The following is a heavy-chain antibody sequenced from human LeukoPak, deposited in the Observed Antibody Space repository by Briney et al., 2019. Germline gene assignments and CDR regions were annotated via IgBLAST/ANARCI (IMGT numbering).Heavy chain of an antibody. Sequence: GTLRLSCAGSGFPFSSHGMNWVRQAPGKGLEWVSSIISSSSYIYYADSVKGRFTISRDNAKNSLYLQMNSLRAEDTAVYYCASHYDILTGYLSLPDYWGQGTLVTVSS. V-gene: IGHV3-21*01. CDR3: ASHYDILTGYLSLPDY. D-gene: IGHD3-9*01. CDR1: GFPFSSHG. J-gene: IGHJ4*02. CDR2: IISSSSYI.